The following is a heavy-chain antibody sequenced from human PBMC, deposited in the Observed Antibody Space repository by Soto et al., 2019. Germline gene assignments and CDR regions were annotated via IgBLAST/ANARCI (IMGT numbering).Heavy chain of an antibody. Sequence: QVQLVQSGAEVKRPGASVNVSCKASGYAFTSYDINWVRQATGQGLEWMGWMNPNSGNTGYAQKFQGRVTMTSNTSISTAYMELSSLSSEDTAVYSCARESVGWFDPWGQGTLVTVSS. CDR3: ARESVGWFDP. CDR1: GYAFTSYD. J-gene: IGHJ5*02. CDR2: MNPNSGNT. D-gene: IGHD1-26*01. V-gene: IGHV1-8*01.